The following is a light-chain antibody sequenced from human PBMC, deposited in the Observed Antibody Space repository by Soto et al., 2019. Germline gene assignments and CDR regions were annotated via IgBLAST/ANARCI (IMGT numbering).Light chain of an antibody. Sequence: EIVLTQSPGTLSLSPGERANLSCRASQSVRSSYLAWYQQKPGQAPRLLIYGASSRATGIPDRFSGSGSGTDFTLTISRLEPEDFAVYYCQQYGSSPPVTFGPGTKVDIK. V-gene: IGKV3-20*01. CDR1: QSVRSSY. J-gene: IGKJ3*01. CDR2: GAS. CDR3: QQYGSSPPVT.